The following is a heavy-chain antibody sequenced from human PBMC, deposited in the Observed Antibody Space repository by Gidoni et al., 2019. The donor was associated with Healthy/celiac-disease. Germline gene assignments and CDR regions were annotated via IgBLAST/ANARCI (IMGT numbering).Heavy chain of an antibody. D-gene: IGHD6-13*01. V-gene: IGHV3-23*01. CDR1: GFPFSSYA. Sequence: EVQLLESGGGLVQPGGSLRLSCAASGFPFSSYAMSWVRQAPGKGLEWVSAISGSGGSTYYADSVKGRFTISRDNSKNTLYLQMNSLRAEDTAVYYCAKVPGWQLVTREMNWFDPWGQGTLVTVSS. CDR2: ISGSGGST. CDR3: AKVPGWQLVTREMNWFDP. J-gene: IGHJ5*02.